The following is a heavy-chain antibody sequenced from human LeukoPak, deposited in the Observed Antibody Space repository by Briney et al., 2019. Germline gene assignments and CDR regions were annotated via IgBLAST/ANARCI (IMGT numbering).Heavy chain of an antibody. J-gene: IGHJ5*02. CDR2: ISSSSSYI. V-gene: IGHV3-21*01. CDR1: GFTFSSYS. D-gene: IGHD3-10*01. Sequence: PGGSLRLSCAASGFTFSSYSMNWVRQAPGKGLEWVSSISSSSSYIYYADSVKGRFTISRDNAKNSLYLQMNSLRAEDTAVYYCARGASRWGYGSGSYPPWGQGTLVTVSS. CDR3: ARGASRWGYGSGSYPP.